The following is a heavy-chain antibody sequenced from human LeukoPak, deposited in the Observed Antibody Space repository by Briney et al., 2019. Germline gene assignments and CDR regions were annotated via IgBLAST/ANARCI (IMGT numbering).Heavy chain of an antibody. CDR1: GFTFSSYW. CDR3: VRVNCAGDCTSRGWYFDL. D-gene: IGHD2-21*02. V-gene: IGHV3-74*01. CDR2: IFNPGGAT. J-gene: IGHJ2*01. Sequence: GGSLRLSCAASGFTFSSYWMHWVRQAPGKGLVWVSRIFNPGGATAYVDSVKGRFTISRDNAENTLSLQMNSLRVEDTAVYYCVRVNCAGDCTSRGWYFDLWGRGTLVVVSS.